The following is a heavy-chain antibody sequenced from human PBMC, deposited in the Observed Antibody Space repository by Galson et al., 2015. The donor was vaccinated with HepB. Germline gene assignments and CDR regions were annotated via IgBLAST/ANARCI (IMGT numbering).Heavy chain of an antibody. CDR3: ARPYTVVTPYDAFDI. D-gene: IGHD4-23*01. J-gene: IGHJ3*02. CDR2: IYYSGST. Sequence: SLTCAVSGGSISSGGYSWSWIRQPPGKGLEWIGYIYYSGSTYYNPSLKSRVTISVDTSKNQFSLKLSSVTAADTAVYYCARPYTVVTPYDAFDIWGQGTMVTVSS. V-gene: IGHV4-30-2*03. CDR1: GGSISSGGYS.